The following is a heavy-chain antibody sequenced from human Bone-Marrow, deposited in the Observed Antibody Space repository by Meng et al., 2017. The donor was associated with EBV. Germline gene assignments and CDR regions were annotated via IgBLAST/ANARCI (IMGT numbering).Heavy chain of an antibody. CDR2: INHSGST. Sequence: VQEQVGGAGLLKASEKRSVSGSVYGGSLSGSYWGWHRQPQGKGLEWIGEINHSGSTNYNPSLKSRIAISVDTSKNQFSLKLSSVTAGDTAVYYCARFRNQKLFFRFYFDYWGQGTLVTVSS. D-gene: IGHD6-13*01. CDR1: GGSLSGSY. CDR3: ARFRNQKLFFRFYFDY. J-gene: IGHJ4*02. V-gene: IGHV4-34*01.